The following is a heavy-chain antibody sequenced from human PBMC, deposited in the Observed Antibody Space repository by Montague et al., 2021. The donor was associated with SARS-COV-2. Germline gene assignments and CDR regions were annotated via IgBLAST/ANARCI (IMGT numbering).Heavy chain of an antibody. J-gene: IGHJ4*03. CDR2: ISYDGGNA. CDR3: ARQGQFDWSYYFDS. Sequence: SLRLSCAASGFTFSSYGMAWVRQPAGRGLEWVSSISYDGGNAHYTDSVKGRFTISRDNSKETLSLQMNNLRAEDTAIYYCARQGQFDWSYYFDSWGQGTMVAVSS. CDR1: GFTFSSYG. D-gene: IGHD3-9*01. V-gene: IGHV3-30*03.